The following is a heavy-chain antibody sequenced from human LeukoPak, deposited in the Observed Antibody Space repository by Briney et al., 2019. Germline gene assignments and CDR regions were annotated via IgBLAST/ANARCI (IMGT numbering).Heavy chain of an antibody. CDR1: GGSISTGDHY. Sequence: PSQTLALTCTVSGGSISTGDHYWSWIRQPPGKGLEWIGYIYYSGSTNYNPSLKSRVTISVDTSKNQLSLKLSSVTAADTAVYYCAREGDSSGWYFDYWGQGTLVTVSS. CDR2: IYYSGST. J-gene: IGHJ4*02. V-gene: IGHV4-61*08. CDR3: AREGDSSGWYFDY. D-gene: IGHD6-19*01.